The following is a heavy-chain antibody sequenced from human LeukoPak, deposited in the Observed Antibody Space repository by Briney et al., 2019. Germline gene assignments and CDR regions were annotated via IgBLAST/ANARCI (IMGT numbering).Heavy chain of an antibody. CDR2: IYSGGNT. D-gene: IGHD5-18*01. Sequence: GGSLRLSCAASGFTVSTIYMSWVRQAPGKGLEWVSVIYSGGNTYYADSVKGRFTISRDNSKNTLYLQMNSLRAEDTAVYYCARGRGYSFGYYFDYWGQGTLVTVSS. CDR3: ARGRGYSFGYYFDY. CDR1: GFTVSTIY. V-gene: IGHV3-66*01. J-gene: IGHJ4*02.